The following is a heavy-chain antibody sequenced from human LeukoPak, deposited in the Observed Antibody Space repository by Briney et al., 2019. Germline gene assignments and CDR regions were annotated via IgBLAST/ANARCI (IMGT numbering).Heavy chain of an antibody. CDR2: ISSTSAYI. CDR1: GFALKSYS. Sequence: PGGSLRLSCAGSGFALKSYSLSWVRQAPGKGLEWVSSISSTSAYIYHADSVKGRFTISRDNVDNVVYLQMNSLGAEDTAVYYCARVAVSGPTGWFDSWGQGTLVIVSS. V-gene: IGHV3-21*01. D-gene: IGHD2-8*02. J-gene: IGHJ5*01. CDR3: ARVAVSGPTGWFDS.